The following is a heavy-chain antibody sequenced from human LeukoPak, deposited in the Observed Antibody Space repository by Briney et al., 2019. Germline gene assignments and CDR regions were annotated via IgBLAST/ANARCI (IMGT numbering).Heavy chain of an antibody. CDR1: GYSFTGYY. J-gene: IGHJ3*02. D-gene: IGHD3-22*01. V-gene: IGHV1-2*06. CDR3: ARGFGYYDSRGYHNDAFDI. CDR2: INPNSGGT. Sequence: GASVKVSCKTSGYSFTGYYIHWVRQAPGQGLEWMGRINPNSGGTNYAQKFQGRLTMTRDTSISTAYIDLSSLISDDTAVYYCARGFGYYDSRGYHNDAFDIWGQGTLVTVSS.